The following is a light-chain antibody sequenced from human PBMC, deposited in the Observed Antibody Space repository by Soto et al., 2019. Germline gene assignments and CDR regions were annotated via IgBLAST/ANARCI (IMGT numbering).Light chain of an antibody. J-gene: IGLJ1*01. CDR2: EVT. CDR3: SSYAGTNDIYV. V-gene: IGLV2-8*01. Sequence: QSVLTQPPSASGSPGQSVTISCTGTSSDVGAFDYVSWYQQYQGKAPKLIIHEVTKRPSGVPDRFSGSKSGNTASLTVSGLRAEDEADYYCSSYAGTNDIYVFGTGTKVTVL. CDR1: SSDVGAFDY.